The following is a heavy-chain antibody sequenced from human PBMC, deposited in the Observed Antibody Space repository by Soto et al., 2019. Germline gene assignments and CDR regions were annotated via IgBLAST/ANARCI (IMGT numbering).Heavy chain of an antibody. V-gene: IGHV4-59*01. D-gene: IGHD3-22*01. CDR2: IYYSGST. J-gene: IGHJ4*02. CDR1: GCSISSYY. CDR3: AGYYDSSGLDRWSFDY. Sequence: RGKASETLSLTCTVSGCSISSYYWGWIRQPPGKGLEWIGYIYYSGSTNYNPSLKSRVTISVDTSKNQFSLKLSSVTAADTAVYYCAGYYDSSGLDRWSFDYWGQGTLVTVSS.